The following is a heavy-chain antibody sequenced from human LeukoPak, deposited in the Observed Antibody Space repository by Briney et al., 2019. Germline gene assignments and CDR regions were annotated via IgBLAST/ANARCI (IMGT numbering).Heavy chain of an antibody. V-gene: IGHV4-4*07. Sequence: SETLSLTCAVYGGSFSGYYWSWIRQPAGKGLEWIGRIYTSGSTNYNPSLKSRVTMSVDTSKNQFSLKLSSVTAADAAVYYCAREYGDFDAFDIWGQGTMVTVSS. D-gene: IGHD4-17*01. J-gene: IGHJ3*02. CDR2: IYTSGST. CDR1: GGSFSGYY. CDR3: AREYGDFDAFDI.